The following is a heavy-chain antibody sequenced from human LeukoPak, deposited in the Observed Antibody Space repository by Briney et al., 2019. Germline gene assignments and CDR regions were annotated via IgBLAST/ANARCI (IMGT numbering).Heavy chain of an antibody. CDR3: ARSPMTRELYYYYYMDV. V-gene: IGHV1-46*01. D-gene: IGHD1-7*01. J-gene: IGHJ6*03. CDR2: ISPSGGST. CDR1: GYSFTSYY. Sequence: ASVKVSCKASGYSFTSYYMHWVRQAPGQGPEWMGVISPSGGSTIYAQKFQGRVTITADKSTSTAYMELSSLRSEDTAVYYCARSPMTRELYYYYYMDVWGKGTTVTVSS.